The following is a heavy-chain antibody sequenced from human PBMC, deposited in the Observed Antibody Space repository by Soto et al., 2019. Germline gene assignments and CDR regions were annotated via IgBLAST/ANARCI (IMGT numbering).Heavy chain of an antibody. Sequence: KPSETLSLTCTVSGGSISSGGYYWSWIRQHPGKGLEWIGYIYYSGSTYYNPSLKSRVTISVDTSKNQFSLKLSSVTAADTAVYYCARAPITMIVVVAVLDYGMDVWGQGTTVTVSS. J-gene: IGHJ6*02. D-gene: IGHD3-22*01. V-gene: IGHV4-31*03. CDR1: GGSISSGGYY. CDR3: ARAPITMIVVVAVLDYGMDV. CDR2: IYYSGST.